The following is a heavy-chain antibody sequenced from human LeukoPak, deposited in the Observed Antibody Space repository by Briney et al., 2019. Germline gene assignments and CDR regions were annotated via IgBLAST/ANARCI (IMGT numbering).Heavy chain of an antibody. V-gene: IGHV4-4*07. CDR2: IYTSGST. J-gene: IGHJ6*03. CDR1: GGSISSYY. Sequence: SETLSLTCTVSGGSISSYYWSWIRQPAGKGLEWIGRIYTSGSTNYNPSLKSRVTMSVDTSKNQFSLKLSSVTAADTAVYYCARRGYSSGWYRKIYYYYYMDVWGKGTTVTISS. CDR3: ARRGYSSGWYRKIYYYYYMDV. D-gene: IGHD6-19*01.